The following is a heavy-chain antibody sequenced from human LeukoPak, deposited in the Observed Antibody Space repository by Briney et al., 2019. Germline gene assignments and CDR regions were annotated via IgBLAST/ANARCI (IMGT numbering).Heavy chain of an antibody. CDR3: ARDTDYGDYYYGMDV. J-gene: IGHJ6*02. CDR2: IYYSGST. Sequence: TLSLTCTVSGGSISSGGYYWSWIRQHPGKGLEWIGYIYYSGSTNYNPSLKSRVTISVDTSKNQFSLRLSSVTAADTAVYYCARDTDYGDYYYGMDVWGQGTTVTVSS. CDR1: GGSISSGGYY. V-gene: IGHV4-31*03. D-gene: IGHD4-17*01.